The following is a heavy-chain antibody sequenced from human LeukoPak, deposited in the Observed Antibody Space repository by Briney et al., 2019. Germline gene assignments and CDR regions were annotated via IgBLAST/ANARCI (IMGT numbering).Heavy chain of an antibody. D-gene: IGHD4-17*01. V-gene: IGHV4-59*01. J-gene: IGHJ5*02. CDR2: IYYSGST. Sequence: PSETLSLTCTVSGGSISSYYWSWIRQPPGKGLEWIGYIYYSGSTNYNPFLKSRVTISVDTSKNQFSLKLSSVTAADTAVYYCARLQDGDYRRLGVNWFDPWGQGTLVTVSS. CDR1: GGSISSYY. CDR3: ARLQDGDYRRLGVNWFDP.